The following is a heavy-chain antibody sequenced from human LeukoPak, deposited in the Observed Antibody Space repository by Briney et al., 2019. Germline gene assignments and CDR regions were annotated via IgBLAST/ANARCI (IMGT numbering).Heavy chain of an antibody. Sequence: GGSLRLSCAASGFTFSSYAMHWVRQAPGKGLEWVAVILSDGSNKYYTDSVKGRFTISRDISKNTLYLQMNSLRAEDTAVYYCAKDSGTWYYYDSSGYSDYWGQGTLVTVSS. CDR2: ILSDGSNK. V-gene: IGHV3-30-3*01. J-gene: IGHJ4*02. D-gene: IGHD3-22*01. CDR3: AKDSGTWYYYDSSGYSDY. CDR1: GFTFSSYA.